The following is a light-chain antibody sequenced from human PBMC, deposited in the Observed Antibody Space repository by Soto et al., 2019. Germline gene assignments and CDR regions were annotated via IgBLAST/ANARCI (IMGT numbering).Light chain of an antibody. CDR2: AAS. J-gene: IGKJ1*01. Sequence: EIVLSQSPGTLSLSPGEGATLSCRASQSVSSSYLAWYQQKPGQAPRLLIYAASSRATGIPDRFSGSGSGTDFTLTISRLEPEDFAVYHCQQYGGSPRTFGQGTKVDIK. CDR3: QQYGGSPRT. V-gene: IGKV3-20*01. CDR1: QSVSSSY.